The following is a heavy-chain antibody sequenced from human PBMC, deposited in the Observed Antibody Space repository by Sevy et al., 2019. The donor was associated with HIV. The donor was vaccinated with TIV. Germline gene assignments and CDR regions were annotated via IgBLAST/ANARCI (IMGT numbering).Heavy chain of an antibody. Sequence: GGSLRLSCAASGFTFSSHWMFWVRQAPGKGLVWVSHINSHGTITNYADSVKGRFTISRDNAKNTVYLQINRLRAEDTAVYYCARGQVLRFLEWPTYGMDVWGQGTTVTVSS. V-gene: IGHV3-74*01. CDR1: GFTFSSHW. D-gene: IGHD3-3*01. CDR2: INSHGTIT. J-gene: IGHJ6*02. CDR3: ARGQVLRFLEWPTYGMDV.